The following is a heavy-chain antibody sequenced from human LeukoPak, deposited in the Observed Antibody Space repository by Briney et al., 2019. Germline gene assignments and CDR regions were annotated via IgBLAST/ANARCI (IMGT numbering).Heavy chain of an antibody. Sequence: PSETLSLTCAVYGGSFRGYYWSWIRQPPGKGLEWIGEINHSGSTTYNPSLKSRVTISVDTSKNQFSLKLNSVTAADTAVYYCASLIRQGHYAMDVWGQGTMVTVSS. CDR1: GGSFRGYY. CDR2: INHSGST. V-gene: IGHV4-34*01. CDR3: ASLIRQGHYAMDV. J-gene: IGHJ6*02.